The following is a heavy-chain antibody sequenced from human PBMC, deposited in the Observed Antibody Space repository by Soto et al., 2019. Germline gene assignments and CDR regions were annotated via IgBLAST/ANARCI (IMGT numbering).Heavy chain of an antibody. Sequence: PGESLKISCKGSGYSFTSYWIGWVRQMPGKGLEWMGIIYPGDSDTRYSPSFQGQVTISADKSISTAYLQWSSLKASDIAVYYCARSLRAGTYYYGMDVWGQGTTVTVSS. CDR2: IYPGDSDT. CDR1: GYSFTSYW. V-gene: IGHV5-51*01. D-gene: IGHD6-19*01. CDR3: ARSLRAGTYYYGMDV. J-gene: IGHJ6*02.